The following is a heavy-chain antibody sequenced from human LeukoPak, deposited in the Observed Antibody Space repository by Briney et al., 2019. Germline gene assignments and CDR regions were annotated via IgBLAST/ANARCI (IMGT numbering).Heavy chain of an antibody. CDR1: GYTFTSYG. V-gene: IGHV1-18*04. CDR3: ARALIAITQPPLRLDY. J-gene: IGHJ4*02. Sequence: GASLKVCCKASGYTFTSYGISWVRQAPGHGLEWMGWISAYNGNTNYAQKLQGRVTMTKDSSTSTAYMELRSLRSVDTAVYYCARALIAITQPPLRLDYCGQGTLVTVSS. D-gene: IGHD2-21*01. CDR2: ISAYNGNT.